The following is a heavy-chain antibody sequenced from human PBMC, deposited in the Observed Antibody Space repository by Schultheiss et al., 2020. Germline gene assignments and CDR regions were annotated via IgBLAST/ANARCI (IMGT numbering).Heavy chain of an antibody. CDR2: ISYDGSNK. D-gene: IGHD3-3*01. CDR3: ARDRPSWSGYIHYYYYYMDV. CDR1: GFTFSSYA. V-gene: IGHV3-30-3*01. Sequence: GGSLRLSCAASGFTFSSYAMHWVCQAPGKGLEWVAVISYDGSNKYYADSVKGRFTISRDNAKNSLYLQMNSLRAEDTAVYYCARDRPSWSGYIHYYYYYMDVWGKGTTVTVSS. J-gene: IGHJ6*03.